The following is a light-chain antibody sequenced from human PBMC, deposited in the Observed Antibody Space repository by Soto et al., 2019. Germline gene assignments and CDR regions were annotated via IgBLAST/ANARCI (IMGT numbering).Light chain of an antibody. Sequence: EIVLTQSPATLSLSPGERATLSCRASQSVSSYLAWYQQKPGQAPRLLIYDASNRATGIPARFSGSGSGTDFNLPISSLEPEDFSVYYCQQRSNWPRGTFGQGTKLEIK. V-gene: IGKV3-11*01. CDR2: DAS. J-gene: IGKJ2*02. CDR3: QQRSNWPRGT. CDR1: QSVSSY.